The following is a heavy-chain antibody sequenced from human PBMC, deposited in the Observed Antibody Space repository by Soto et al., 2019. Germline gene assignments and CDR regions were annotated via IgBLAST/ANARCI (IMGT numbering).Heavy chain of an antibody. Sequence: EVQLLESGGGLVQPGGSLRLSCAASGFSISSNAMYWVRQAPGKGLEWVSGIDDRRDTPHYADSVKGRFTISRDTSKNTLYLQLNTLRADDTAVYYCAKDKPGTTSFDYWGQGTLVTVSS. D-gene: IGHD1-1*01. V-gene: IGHV3-23*01. CDR3: AKDKPGTTSFDY. J-gene: IGHJ4*02. CDR1: GFSISSNA. CDR2: IDDRRDTP.